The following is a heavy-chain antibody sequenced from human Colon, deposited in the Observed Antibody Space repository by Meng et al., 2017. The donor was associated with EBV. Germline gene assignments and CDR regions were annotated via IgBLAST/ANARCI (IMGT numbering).Heavy chain of an antibody. CDR3: ARGGYYSFDY. D-gene: IGHD5-18*01. Sequence: VQLQESGPGMVKPSETLSLTCAVSGGSISSVYWWTWVRQSPGKRLEWIGEIYHSGSTNYNPSLKSRVTISVDKSKNQFSLKLTSVTAADTAAYYCARGGYYSFDYWGQRTLVTVSS. CDR1: GGSISSVYW. J-gene: IGHJ4*02. CDR2: IYHSGST. V-gene: IGHV4-4*02.